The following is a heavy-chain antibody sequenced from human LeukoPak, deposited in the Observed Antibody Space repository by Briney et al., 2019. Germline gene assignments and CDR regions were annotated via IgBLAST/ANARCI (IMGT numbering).Heavy chain of an antibody. V-gene: IGHV1-8*01. CDR2: MNPKSGNT. CDR3: ASHLSDYGLK. J-gene: IGHJ4*02. Sequence: GASVKVSCKASGYTFTSYDINWVRQATGQGLEWMGWMNPKSGNTGYAQNFQGRVTMTRDTSISTAYMELSSLRSEDTGVYYCASHLSDYGLKWGQGTLVTVSS. CDR1: GYTFTSYD. D-gene: IGHD4-17*01.